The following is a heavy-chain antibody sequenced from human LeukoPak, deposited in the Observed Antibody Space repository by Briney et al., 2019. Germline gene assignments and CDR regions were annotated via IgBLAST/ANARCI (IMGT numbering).Heavy chain of an antibody. CDR1: GYSISSGYY. CDR3: ARSATGFRQDY. J-gene: IGHJ4*02. D-gene: IGHD3-9*01. V-gene: IGHV4-38-2*01. CDR2: IYHSGST. Sequence: SETLSLICAVSGYSISSGYYWGWIRQPPGKGLEWIGSIYHSGSTYYNPSLKSRVTISVDTSKNQFSLMLSSVTAADTAVYYCARSATGFRQDYWGQGTLVTVSS.